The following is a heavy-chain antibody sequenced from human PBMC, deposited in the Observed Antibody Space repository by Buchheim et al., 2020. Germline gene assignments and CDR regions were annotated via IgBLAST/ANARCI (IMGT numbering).Heavy chain of an antibody. Sequence: QVQLVESGGGVVQPGRSLRLSCAASGFTFSSYAMHWVRQAPGKGLEWVAVISYDGSNKYYADSVKGRFTISSDNSKNKLYLQMNSLRAEDTAVYYCASLFGVVIIDWFDPWGQGTL. J-gene: IGHJ5*02. V-gene: IGHV3-30*04. CDR1: GFTFSSYA. CDR3: ASLFGVVIIDWFDP. CDR2: ISYDGSNK. D-gene: IGHD3-3*01.